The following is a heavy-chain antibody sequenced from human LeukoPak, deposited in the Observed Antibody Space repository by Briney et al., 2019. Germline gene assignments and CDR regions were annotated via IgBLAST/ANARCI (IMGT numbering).Heavy chain of an antibody. D-gene: IGHD4-17*01. CDR2: INSDGSST. CDR3: ARRETTVTTLDY. CDR1: GFTFSSYW. Sequence: PGGSLRLSCAASGFTFSSYWMHWVRQAPGKGLVWVSRINSDGSSTTYADSVKGRFTISRDNAKNTLYLQMNSLRAEDTAVYYCARRETTVTTLDYWGQGTLVTVSS. V-gene: IGHV3-74*01. J-gene: IGHJ4*02.